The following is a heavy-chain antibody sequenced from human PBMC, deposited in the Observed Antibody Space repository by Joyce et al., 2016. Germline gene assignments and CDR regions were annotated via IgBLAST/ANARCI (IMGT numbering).Heavy chain of an antibody. CDR1: GFPFSRFW. CDR3: ARGPSYRDISTVDFSPYFDY. D-gene: IGHD3-9*01. J-gene: IGHJ4*02. V-gene: IGHV3-7*04. Sequence: EVHLVESGGGLVQAGGSLRLSCSASGFPFSRFWMSWVGQVPGKGRELVARINQDGTDKYDVDSVRGRFFISRDNARNSVYLQMNHVGAEDAYVFYCARGPSYRDISTVDFSPYFDYWGQGTLVTVSS. CDR2: INQDGTDK.